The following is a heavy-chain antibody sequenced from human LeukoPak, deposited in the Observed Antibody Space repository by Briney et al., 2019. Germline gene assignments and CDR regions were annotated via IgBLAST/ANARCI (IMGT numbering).Heavy chain of an antibody. J-gene: IGHJ6*02. Sequence: GGSLRLSCAASGFTFSSYAMSWVRQAPGKGLEWVSAISGSGGSTYYADSVKGRFTISRDNAKDSLYLQMNSLRAEDTAVYYCARDRTSYYDILTGYYVAYYYGMDVWGQGTTVTVSS. CDR1: GFTFSSYA. CDR2: ISGSGGST. CDR3: ARDRTSYYDILTGYYVAYYYGMDV. D-gene: IGHD3-9*01. V-gene: IGHV3-23*01.